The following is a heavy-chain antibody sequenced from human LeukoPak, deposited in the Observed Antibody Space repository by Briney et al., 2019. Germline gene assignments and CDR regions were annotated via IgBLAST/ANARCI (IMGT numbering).Heavy chain of an antibody. CDR3: ARDGKFCSSHSCYARGSHWFDP. CDR2: MNPNSGNT. CDR1: EYTFTSYD. V-gene: IGHV1-8*01. J-gene: IGHJ5*02. D-gene: IGHD2-2*01. Sequence: VASVKVSCTASEYTFTSYDVNWVRQAPGQGLEWMGWMNPNSGNTGYAQKFQGRVTMTRNTSINTAYMEMTSLTSEDTAVYYCARDGKFCSSHSCYARGSHWFDPWGQGTLVTVSS.